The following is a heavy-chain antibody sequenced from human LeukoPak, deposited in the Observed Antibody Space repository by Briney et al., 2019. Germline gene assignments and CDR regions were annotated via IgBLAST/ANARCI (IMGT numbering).Heavy chain of an antibody. Sequence: GGSLRLSCAAPGFTFDDYAMHWVRQAPGKGLEWVSGISWNSGSIGYADSVKGRFTISRDNAKNSLYLQMNSLRAEDTAVYYCARDFQLVGATFDYWGQGTLVTVSS. D-gene: IGHD6-6*01. CDR2: ISWNSGSI. J-gene: IGHJ4*02. V-gene: IGHV3-9*01. CDR3: ARDFQLVGATFDY. CDR1: GFTFDDYA.